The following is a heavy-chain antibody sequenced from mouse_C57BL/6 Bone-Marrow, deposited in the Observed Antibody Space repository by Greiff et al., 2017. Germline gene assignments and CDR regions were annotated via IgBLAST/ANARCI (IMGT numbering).Heavy chain of an antibody. J-gene: IGHJ2*01. Sequence: VQFQQSGAELVRPGASVKLSCTASGFNIKDDYIHWVKQRPEQGLEWIGWIDPEIGDTEYASKFPGKATITSNTSSNTAYLQLSSLTSEDTAFYYCASLDGNYFDFWGQGTPLTVAS. CDR1: GFNIKDDY. D-gene: IGHD2-1*01. CDR3: ASLDGNYFDF. V-gene: IGHV14-4*01. CDR2: IDPEIGDT.